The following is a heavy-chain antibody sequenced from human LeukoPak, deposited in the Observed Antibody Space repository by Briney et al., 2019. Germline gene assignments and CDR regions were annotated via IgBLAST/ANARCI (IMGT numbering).Heavy chain of an antibody. J-gene: IGHJ4*02. D-gene: IGHD2-2*01. Sequence: PGGSLRLSCAASGFTFSSYAMSWVRQAPGKGLEWVSAISGSGGSTYYADSVKGRFTISRDNSKNTLYLQMNSLRAEDTAVYYCAKDQSSQLLGDYFDYWGQGTLVTVSS. V-gene: IGHV3-23*01. CDR3: AKDQSSQLLGDYFDY. CDR1: GFTFSSYA. CDR2: ISGSGGST.